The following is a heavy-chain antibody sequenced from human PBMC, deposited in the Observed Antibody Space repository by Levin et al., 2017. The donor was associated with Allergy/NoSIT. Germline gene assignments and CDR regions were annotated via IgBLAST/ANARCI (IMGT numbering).Heavy chain of an antibody. J-gene: IGHJ4*02. CDR2: INHSGST. CDR1: GYSIRSNYY. V-gene: IGHV4-38-2*02. D-gene: IGHD3-3*01. CDR3: ARDHRFLEWLL. Sequence: SQTLSLTCTVSGYSIRSNYYWGWIRQPPGKGLEWIGSINHSGSTYYNPSLKSRVTISVDTSKNQFSLKLSSVTAADTAVYYCARDHRFLEWLLWGQGTLVTVSS.